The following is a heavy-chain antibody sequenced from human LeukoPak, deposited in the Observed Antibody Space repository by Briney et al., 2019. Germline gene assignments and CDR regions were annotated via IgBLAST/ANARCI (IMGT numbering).Heavy chain of an antibody. J-gene: IGHJ4*02. CDR1: GGTFSSYA. D-gene: IGHD3-3*01. V-gene: IGHV1-69*13. CDR2: IIPIFGTA. CDR3: ARHGSEGLRFLEWPNFDY. Sequence: ASVKVSCKASGGTFSSYAISWVRQAPGQGLEWMGGIIPIFGTANYAQKFQGRVTITADESTSTAYMELSSLRSEDTAVYYCARHGSEGLRFLEWPNFDYWGQGTLVTVSS.